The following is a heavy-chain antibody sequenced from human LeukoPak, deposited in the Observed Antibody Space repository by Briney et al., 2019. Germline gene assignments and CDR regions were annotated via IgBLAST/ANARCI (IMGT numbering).Heavy chain of an antibody. D-gene: IGHD6-13*01. V-gene: IGHV3-23*01. Sequence: PGGSLRLSCAASGFTFSNYGMNWVRQAPGKGLEWVSAILDRGGKTYYADSVKGRFTISRDNSKNTLYLQMNSLRAEDTAIYYCAKSHAAAADLEGGYFDYWGQGTLVTVSS. J-gene: IGHJ4*02. CDR1: GFTFSNYG. CDR3: AKSHAAAADLEGGYFDY. CDR2: ILDRGGKT.